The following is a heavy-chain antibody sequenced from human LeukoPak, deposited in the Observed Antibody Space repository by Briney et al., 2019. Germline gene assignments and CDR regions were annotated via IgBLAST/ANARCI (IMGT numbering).Heavy chain of an antibody. V-gene: IGHV3-30-3*01. J-gene: IGHJ4*02. CDR1: GFSFSYYV. D-gene: IGHD5-18*01. CDR2: IATDGGER. CDR3: ARARGDSSPASRYFDY. Sequence: GGSLRLSCAGSGFSFSYYVMHWVRQAPGKGLEWVALIATDGGERYYADSVKGRFTISRDNSKNTLYVQMNSLRPEDTAIYYCARARGDSSPASRYFDYWGQGAPVTVSS.